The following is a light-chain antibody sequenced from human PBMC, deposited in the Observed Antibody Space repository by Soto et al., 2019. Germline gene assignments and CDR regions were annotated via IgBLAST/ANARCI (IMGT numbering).Light chain of an antibody. CDR3: QQRSNWPPT. J-gene: IGKJ1*01. CDR1: QSVSSY. CDR2: DAS. V-gene: IGKV3-11*01. Sequence: IVMTQSPATLSVSPGERATLSCRASQSVSSYLAWYQQKPGQAPRLLIYDASNRATGIPARFSGSGSGTDFTLTISSLEPEDFAVYYCQQRSNWPPTFGQGTKWIS.